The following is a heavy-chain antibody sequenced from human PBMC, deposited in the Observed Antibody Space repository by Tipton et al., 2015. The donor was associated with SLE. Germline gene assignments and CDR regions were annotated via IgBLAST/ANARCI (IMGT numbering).Heavy chain of an antibody. CDR2: IKQDGSEK. J-gene: IGHJ1*01. CDR1: GFTFSSYW. CDR3: AKDGDGDNYDSSGYPKYFQE. V-gene: IGHV3-7*03. D-gene: IGHD3-22*01. Sequence: GSLRLSCAASGFTFSSYWMSWVRQAPGKGLEWVANIKQDGSEKYYVDSVKGRFTISRDNAKNSLYLQMNSLRAEDTALYYCAKDGDGDNYDSSGYPKYFQEWGQGTLVTVPS.